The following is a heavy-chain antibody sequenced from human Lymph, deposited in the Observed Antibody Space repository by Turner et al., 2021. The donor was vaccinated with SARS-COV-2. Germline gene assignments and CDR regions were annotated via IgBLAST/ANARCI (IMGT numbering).Heavy chain of an antibody. CDR2: MYESEGT. V-gene: IGHV4-39*01. D-gene: IGHD6-19*01. CDR1: GGSISSSRYY. CDR3: AGRRQWLVHWYVDL. Sequence: QLQLQESGPGPVKPSETLSLTCTVSGGSISSSRYYWGWIRQPPGKGLKWIRSMYESEGTYYNATLKSRVTISVDTSKSQFSRKLSSVTAADTSVYYCAGRRQWLVHWYVDLWGRGTLVTVSS. J-gene: IGHJ2*01.